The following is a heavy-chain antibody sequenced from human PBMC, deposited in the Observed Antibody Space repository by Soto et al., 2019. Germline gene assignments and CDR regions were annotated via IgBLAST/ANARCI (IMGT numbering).Heavy chain of an antibody. Sequence: SETLSLTCAVYGGSFSGYYWSWIRQPPGKGLEWIGEINHSGSTNYNPSLKSRVTISVDTSKNQFSLKLSSVTAADTAVYYCARGRGSPNYWGQGTLVTVSS. V-gene: IGHV4-34*01. J-gene: IGHJ4*02. CDR3: ARGRGSPNY. CDR2: INHSGST. D-gene: IGHD3-10*01. CDR1: GGSFSGYY.